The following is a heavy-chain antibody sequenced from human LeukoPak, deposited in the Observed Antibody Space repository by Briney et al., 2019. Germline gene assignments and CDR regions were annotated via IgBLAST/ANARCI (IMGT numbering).Heavy chain of an antibody. Sequence: PSETLSLTCTVSGGSISSSSFYWGWIRQPPGKGLEWIGSIYYRGSTYYNPSLKSRVTISVDTSKNQFSLKLSSVTAADTAVYYCARSRDGYISTFDYWGQGTLVTVSS. V-gene: IGHV4-39*01. J-gene: IGHJ4*02. CDR1: GGSISSSSFY. CDR3: ARSRDGYISTFDY. D-gene: IGHD5-24*01. CDR2: IYYRGST.